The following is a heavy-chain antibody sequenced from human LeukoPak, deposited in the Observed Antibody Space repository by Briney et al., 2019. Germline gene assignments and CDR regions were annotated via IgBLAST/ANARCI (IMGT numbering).Heavy chain of an antibody. V-gene: IGHV4-30-4*08. CDR3: ASSTDPLVVPAAKTYYFDY. CDR2: IYYSGST. CDR1: GGSISSSDYY. Sequence: PSETLSLTCTVSGGSISSSDYYWSWIRQPPGKGLEWIGYIYYSGSTYYNPSLKSRVTISVDTSKNQFSLKLSSVTAADTAVYYCASSTDPLVVPAAKTYYFDYWGQGTLVTVSS. D-gene: IGHD2-2*01. J-gene: IGHJ4*02.